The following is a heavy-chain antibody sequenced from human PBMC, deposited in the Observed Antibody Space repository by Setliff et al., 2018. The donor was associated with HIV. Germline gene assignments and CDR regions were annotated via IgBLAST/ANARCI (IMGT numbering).Heavy chain of an antibody. CDR2: IYYSGST. CDR1: GGSISSGGYY. Sequence: SETLSLTCIVSGGSISSGGYYWSWIRQHPGKGLEWIGYIYYSGSTYYNSSLKSRVIISVDTSKNQFSLKLSSVTAEDTAVYYCARENYDSSMDVWGQGTTVTVSS. D-gene: IGHD3-3*01. V-gene: IGHV4-31*02. CDR3: ARENYDSSMDV. J-gene: IGHJ6*02.